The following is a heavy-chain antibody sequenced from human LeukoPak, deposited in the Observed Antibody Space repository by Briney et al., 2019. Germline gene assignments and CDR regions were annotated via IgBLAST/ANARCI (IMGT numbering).Heavy chain of an antibody. Sequence: GASVKVSCKASGYTFTGYYIHWVRQAPGQGLEWMGWINPNSGGTNYAQKFQGWVTMTRDTSISTAYMELSRLRSDDTAVYYCARSRDGYNWGYFDYWGQGTLVAVSS. D-gene: IGHD5-24*01. CDR1: GYTFTGYY. V-gene: IGHV1-2*04. CDR2: INPNSGGT. CDR3: ARSRDGYNWGYFDY. J-gene: IGHJ4*02.